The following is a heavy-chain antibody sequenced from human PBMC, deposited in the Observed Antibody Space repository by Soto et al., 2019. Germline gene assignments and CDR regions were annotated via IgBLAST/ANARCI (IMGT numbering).Heavy chain of an antibody. Sequence: SETLSLTCTVSGGSISSYYWSWIRQPPGKGLEWIGYIYYSGSTNYNPSLKSRVTISVDTSKNQFSLKLSSVTAADTAVYYCARDLDPFDYWGQGTLVTVSS. CDR1: GGSISSYY. CDR2: IYYSGST. CDR3: ARDLDPFDY. J-gene: IGHJ4*02. V-gene: IGHV4-59*01.